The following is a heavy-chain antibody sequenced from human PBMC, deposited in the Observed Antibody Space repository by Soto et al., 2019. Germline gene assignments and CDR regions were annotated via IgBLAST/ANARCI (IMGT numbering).Heavy chain of an antibody. CDR2: ISWDGGTT. CDR1: GFTFDDYT. Sequence: GGSLRLSCTASGFTFDDYTIHWVRQAPGKGLEWVSLISWDGGTTDYAAPVKGRFTISRDDSKNTLYLQMNSLKTEDTAVYYCTTDPVTMIVVVPSSGWGQGTLVTVSS. CDR3: TTDPVTMIVVVPSSG. J-gene: IGHJ4*02. D-gene: IGHD3-22*01. V-gene: IGHV3-43*01.